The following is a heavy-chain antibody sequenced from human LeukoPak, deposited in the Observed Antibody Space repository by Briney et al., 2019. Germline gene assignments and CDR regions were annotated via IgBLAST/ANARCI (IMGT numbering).Heavy chain of an antibody. CDR3: AKLKNDFSHYYYYYMDV. D-gene: IGHD2-21*02. CDR1: GYSISSGHY. V-gene: IGHV4-38-2*01. CDR2: TYHSGTA. Sequence: PSETLSLTCAVSGYSISSGHYWGWIRQPPGKGLEWIGNTYHSGTAYYNPSLKSRVTISVDTSKNQFSLNLSSVTAADTAVYYCAKLKNDFSHYYYYYMDVWGKGTTVTVPS. J-gene: IGHJ6*03.